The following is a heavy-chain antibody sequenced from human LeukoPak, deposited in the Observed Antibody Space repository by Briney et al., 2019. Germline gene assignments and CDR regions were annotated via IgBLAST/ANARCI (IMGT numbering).Heavy chain of an antibody. CDR1: VGSFSGYY. Sequence: SETLSLTCAVYVGSFSGYYWSWIRQPPGKGLEWIGEINHSGSTNYNSSLKSRVTISVDTSKNQFSLKLSSVTAADTAVYYCSSSSPYYYYYMDVWGKGTTVTVSS. J-gene: IGHJ6*03. CDR2: INHSGST. CDR3: SSSSPYYYYYMDV. V-gene: IGHV4-34*01. D-gene: IGHD6-6*01.